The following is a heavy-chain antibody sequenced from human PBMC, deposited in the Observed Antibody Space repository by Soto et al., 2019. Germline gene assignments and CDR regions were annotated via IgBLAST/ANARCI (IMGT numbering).Heavy chain of an antibody. V-gene: IGHV3-48*01. Sequence: EVQLGESGGGLVQPGGSLRLSCAASGFTFSSYSMNWVRQAPGKGLEWVSYISSSSSTIYYADSVKGRFTISRDNAKTSLYLQMNSLRAEDTAVYYCARGAYYYDSSGLSYWGQGTLVTVSS. J-gene: IGHJ4*02. CDR2: ISSSSSTI. CDR3: ARGAYYYDSSGLSY. CDR1: GFTFSSYS. D-gene: IGHD3-22*01.